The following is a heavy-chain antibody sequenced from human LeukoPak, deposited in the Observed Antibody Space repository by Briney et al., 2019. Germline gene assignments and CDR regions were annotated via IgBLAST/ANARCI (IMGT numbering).Heavy chain of an antibody. Sequence: PGGSLRLSCAASGFTFSDYGIHWVRQAPGKGLEWVAVIWSDGSHKFYGDSVTGRFTISRDNSKKTLYPQMNSLRVEDTAVYYCVRASGSFDYWGQGTLVSVSS. J-gene: IGHJ4*02. V-gene: IGHV3-33*01. CDR3: VRASGSFDY. CDR1: GFTFSDYG. CDR2: IWSDGSHK. D-gene: IGHD3-10*01.